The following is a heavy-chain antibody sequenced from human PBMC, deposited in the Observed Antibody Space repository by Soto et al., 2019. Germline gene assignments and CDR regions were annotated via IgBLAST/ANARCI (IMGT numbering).Heavy chain of an antibody. J-gene: IGHJ6*02. Sequence: QVQLVQSGAEVKKPGASVKVSCKASGYTFTGYYMHWVRQAPGQGLEWMGWINPNSGGTNYAQKFQGWATMTRDTSISTAYMELSRLRSDDTAVYYCARAEDCSSTSCYAGAYYYYGMDVWGQGTTVTVSS. CDR3: ARAEDCSSTSCYAGAYYYYGMDV. CDR2: INPNSGGT. V-gene: IGHV1-2*04. D-gene: IGHD2-2*01. CDR1: GYTFTGYY.